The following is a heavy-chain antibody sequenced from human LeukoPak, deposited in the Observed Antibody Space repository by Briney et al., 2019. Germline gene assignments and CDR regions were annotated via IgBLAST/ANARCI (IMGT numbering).Heavy chain of an antibody. CDR2: ISPYNGNT. CDR1: GYTFTSYG. CDR3: ARDRQCGY. D-gene: IGHD2-21*01. Sequence: ASVKVSCKASGYTFTSYGISWVRQAPGQGLEWMGWISPYNGNTNYAPKLQGRVTMTTDTATNTAYMALTSLTSDDTAVYYCARDRQCGYWGQGTLVTVSS. J-gene: IGHJ4*02. V-gene: IGHV1-18*01.